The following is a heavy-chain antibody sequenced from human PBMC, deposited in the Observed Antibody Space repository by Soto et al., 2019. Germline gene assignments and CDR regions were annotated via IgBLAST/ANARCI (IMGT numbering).Heavy chain of an antibody. V-gene: IGHV1-24*01. D-gene: IGHD3-3*01. Sequence: QVQLVQSGAEVKKPGASVKVSCKVSGYTLTELSMHWVRQAPGKGLEWMGGFDPEDGETIYAQKFQGRVTMTEDTSTDTAYMELSSLRSEDTAVYYCATVGNFGVVIDNWFDPWGQGTLVTVSS. CDR2: FDPEDGET. CDR1: GYTLTELS. CDR3: ATVGNFGVVIDNWFDP. J-gene: IGHJ5*02.